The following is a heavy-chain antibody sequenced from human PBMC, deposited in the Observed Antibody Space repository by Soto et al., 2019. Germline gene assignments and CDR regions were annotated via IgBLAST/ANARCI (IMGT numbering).Heavy chain of an antibody. CDR1: GYTFTSYA. V-gene: IGHV1-3*01. J-gene: IGHJ3*02. D-gene: IGHD5-18*01. Sequence: GASVKVSCKACGYTFTSYAMHWLRQAPGQRLEWMGWINAVNGNTKYSQKCQGRVTITRDTSASTAYMELSSLRTEDTAVYYCARATAMVRDAFDIWGQGTMVTVSS. CDR2: INAVNGNT. CDR3: ARATAMVRDAFDI.